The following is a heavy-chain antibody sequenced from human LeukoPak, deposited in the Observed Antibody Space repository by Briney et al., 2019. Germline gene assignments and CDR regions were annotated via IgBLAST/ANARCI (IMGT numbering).Heavy chain of an antibody. J-gene: IGHJ4*02. CDR2: IRSKANSYAT. CDR3: TSGLSVRRSNNTPVDY. CDR1: GFTFSGSA. D-gene: IGHD1-1*01. Sequence: GGSLRLSCTASGFTFSGSAVHWVRQASGKGLEWVGRIRSKANSYATVYAASVKGRFTISRDDSKNTAYLQMNSLKTEDTAVYYCTSGLSVRRSNNTPVDYWGQGTLVTVSS. V-gene: IGHV3-73*01.